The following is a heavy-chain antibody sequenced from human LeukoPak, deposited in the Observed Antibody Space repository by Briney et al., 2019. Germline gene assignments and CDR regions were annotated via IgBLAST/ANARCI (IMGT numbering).Heavy chain of an antibody. V-gene: IGHV4-59*08. CDR1: GGSIIGHY. CDR3: ARHISGSVAFDI. D-gene: IGHD1-20*01. J-gene: IGHJ3*02. Sequence: SETLSLTCSVSGGSIIGHYWSWIRQPPGKGLEWLGNIYHSGSTKYNPSLESRVTISVDTSKNQFSLKVSSVTAADTAMYHCARHISGSVAFDIWGQGTMVTVSS. CDR2: IYHSGST.